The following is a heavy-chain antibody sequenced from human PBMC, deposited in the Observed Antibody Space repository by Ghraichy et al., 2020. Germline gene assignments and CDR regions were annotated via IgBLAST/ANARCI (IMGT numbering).Heavy chain of an antibody. CDR1: NGSFSGYY. J-gene: IGHJ3*02. CDR2: IHQRGST. CDR3: ASLVVVASSLRDDDFDI. Sequence: SETLSLTCAIYNGSFSGYYWSWLRQPPGKGLEWIGEIHQRGSTNYNPSLKSRVTMFVDTSRNQFSLELKSVTAADTAVYYCASLVVVASSLRDDDFDIWGQGTSVTVSS. V-gene: IGHV4-34*01. D-gene: IGHD2-15*01.